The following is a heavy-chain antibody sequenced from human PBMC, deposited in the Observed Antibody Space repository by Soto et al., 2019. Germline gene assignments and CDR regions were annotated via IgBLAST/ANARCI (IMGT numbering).Heavy chain of an antibody. CDR1: GGSISGGGYY. CDR2: IYYSGRA. D-gene: IGHD3-22*01. CDR3: ASLVDYDSSGYNL. V-gene: IGHV4-31*03. Sequence: GTSSETLSLTCTVSGGSISGGGYYCSWIRQHPGKGLEWIGYIYYSGRAYYNRSLKSRVTISLDTSKNQFSLELSSVSAADTAVYYCASLVDYDSSGYNLWGQGTLVTSPQ. J-gene: IGHJ5*02.